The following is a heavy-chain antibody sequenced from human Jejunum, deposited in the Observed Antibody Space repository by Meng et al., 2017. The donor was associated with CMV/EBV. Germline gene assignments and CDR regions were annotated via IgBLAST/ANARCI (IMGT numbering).Heavy chain of an antibody. CDR3: VRSPATLAAFDL. J-gene: IGHJ3*01. D-gene: IGHD2-2*01. CDR1: GFAFSSYA. CDR2: IKGSGDKT. Sequence: SGFAFSSYAMSWVRQAPGKGLEWVSSIKGSGDKTYYADSVKGRFTISRDNSKNTLILQMNSLRPEDTAVYYCVRSPATLAAFDLWGQGTLVTVSS. V-gene: IGHV3-23*01.